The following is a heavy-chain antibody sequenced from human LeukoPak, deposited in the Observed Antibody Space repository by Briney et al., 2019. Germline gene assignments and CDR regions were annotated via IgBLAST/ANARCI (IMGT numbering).Heavy chain of an antibody. Sequence: SQTLSLTCTVTGGSISSGSYYWSWIRQPAGKGLEWIGRIYTSGSTNYNPSLKSRVTMSVDTSKNQFSLKLCSVTAADTAVYYCARARIGTSRIDYWVQGTLVTVSS. CDR3: ARARIGTSRIDY. V-gene: IGHV4-61*02. CDR1: GGSISSGSYY. CDR2: IYTSGST. D-gene: IGHD6-13*01. J-gene: IGHJ4*02.